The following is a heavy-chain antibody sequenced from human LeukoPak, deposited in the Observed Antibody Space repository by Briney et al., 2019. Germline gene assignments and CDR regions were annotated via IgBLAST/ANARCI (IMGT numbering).Heavy chain of an antibody. CDR2: IYYSGST. D-gene: IGHD3-3*01. V-gene: IGHV4-30-4*08. CDR3: ARVNFWSGYYDPSSDWFDP. Sequence: SEALSLTCTVSGGSISSGDYYWSWIRQPPGKGLEWIGYIYYSGSTYYNPSLKSRVTISVDTSKNQFSLKLSSVTAADTAVYYCARVNFWSGYYDPSSDWFDPWGQGTLVTVSS. CDR1: GGSISSGDYY. J-gene: IGHJ5*02.